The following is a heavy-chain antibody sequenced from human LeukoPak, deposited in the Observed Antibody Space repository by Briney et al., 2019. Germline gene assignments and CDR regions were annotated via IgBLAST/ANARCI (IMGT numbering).Heavy chain of an antibody. D-gene: IGHD2-15*01. Sequence: ASVKVSCKASGYTFTYYYMHWVRQAPGQGLEWMGIINPSGGSTSYAQKFQGRVTMTRDTSTSTVYMELGSLRSEDTAVYYCARAIVVAALEFDPWGQGTLVTVSS. CDR3: ARAIVVAALEFDP. CDR1: GYTFTYYY. CDR2: INPSGGST. V-gene: IGHV1-46*01. J-gene: IGHJ5*02.